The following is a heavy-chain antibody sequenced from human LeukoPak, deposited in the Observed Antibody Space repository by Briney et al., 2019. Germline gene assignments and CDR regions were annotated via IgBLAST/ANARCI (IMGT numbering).Heavy chain of an antibody. CDR2: INPNSGGT. CDR1: GYTFTGYY. J-gene: IGHJ4*02. V-gene: IGHV1-2*02. Sequence: ASVKVSCTASGYTFTGYYMHWVRQAPGQGLEWMGWINPNSGGTNYAQKFQGRVTMTRDTSISTAYMELSRLRSDDTAVYYCARQYYDFWSGYSGEVDYWGQGTLVTVSS. D-gene: IGHD3-3*01. CDR3: ARQYYDFWSGYSGEVDY.